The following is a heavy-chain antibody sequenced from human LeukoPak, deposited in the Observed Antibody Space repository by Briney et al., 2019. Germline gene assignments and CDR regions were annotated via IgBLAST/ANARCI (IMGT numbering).Heavy chain of an antibody. V-gene: IGHV4-30-2*04. CDR3: ARDPTKGYCSSTSCYEDY. CDR2: HSGIT. D-gene: IGHD2-2*01. J-gene: IGHJ4*02. Sequence: HSGITYYNPSLKSRLTISVDTSKHQFSLKLTSVTAADTAVYYCARDPTKGYCSSTSCYEDYWGQGTPVTVSS.